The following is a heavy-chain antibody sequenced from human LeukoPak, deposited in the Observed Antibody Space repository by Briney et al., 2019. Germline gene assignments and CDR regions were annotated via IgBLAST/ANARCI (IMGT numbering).Heavy chain of an antibody. Sequence: PSATLSLTCTVSGASITIGAGSYHWGWIRQPPGKGLEWIGTIYYTGISYYNPSLESRVTSSLDTSKNQFSLTLNSVTAADTAVYYCVRADYNGGNPGSFDIWGRGTMVTVSS. J-gene: IGHJ3*02. D-gene: IGHD2-8*01. V-gene: IGHV4-39*07. CDR2: IYYTGIS. CDR1: GASITIGAGSYH. CDR3: VRADYNGGNPGSFDI.